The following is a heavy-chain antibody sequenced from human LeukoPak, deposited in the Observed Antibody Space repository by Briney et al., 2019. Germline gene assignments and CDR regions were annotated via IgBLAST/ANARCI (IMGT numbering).Heavy chain of an antibody. CDR3: AVSSYSSGLDS. V-gene: IGHV7-4-1*02. Sequence: GASVKVSFKCSGYTFTSYAMNWVRQAPGQGLEWMGWINTNTGNPTYAQGFTGRFVFSLDTSVSTAYLQISSLKAEDIAVYYWAVSSYSSGLDSWGQGTLVSASS. D-gene: IGHD6-19*01. CDR2: INTNTGNP. J-gene: IGHJ4*02. CDR1: GYTFTSYA.